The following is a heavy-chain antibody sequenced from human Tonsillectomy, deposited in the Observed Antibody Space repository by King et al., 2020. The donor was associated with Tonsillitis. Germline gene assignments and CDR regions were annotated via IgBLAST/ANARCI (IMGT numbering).Heavy chain of an antibody. J-gene: IGHJ5*01. CDR1: GGSINDNKYF. V-gene: IGHV4-30-4*07. CDR2: LDSSEST. D-gene: IGHD3-3*01. Sequence: VQLQESGPGLLKPSETLSLTCAVSGGSINDNKYFWTWIRQPPGKGLEWVASLDSSESTNYNPSLRSRITMSKDSSRSQFFLNVNSVTAADTAVYYCASGRVQWLLDPQDPIGRRATIWFDSWGPGTLVTVSS. CDR3: ASGRVQWLLDPQDPIGRRATIWFDS.